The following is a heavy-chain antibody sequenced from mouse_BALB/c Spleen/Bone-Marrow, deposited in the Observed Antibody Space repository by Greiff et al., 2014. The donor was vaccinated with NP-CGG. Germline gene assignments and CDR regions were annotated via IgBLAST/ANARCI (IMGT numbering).Heavy chain of an antibody. Sequence: EVQLQQSGAELVKPGASVKLSCTASGFNIKDTYMHWVKQRPEQGLEWIGRIDPANGNTKYDPKFQGKATITADTSSNTAYLQLSSLTSEDTAVYYCASYYYVSSYGSAYWGQGTLVTVSA. CDR2: IDPANGNT. J-gene: IGHJ3*01. CDR1: GFNIKDTY. CDR3: ASYYYVSSYGSAY. V-gene: IGHV14-3*02. D-gene: IGHD1-1*01.